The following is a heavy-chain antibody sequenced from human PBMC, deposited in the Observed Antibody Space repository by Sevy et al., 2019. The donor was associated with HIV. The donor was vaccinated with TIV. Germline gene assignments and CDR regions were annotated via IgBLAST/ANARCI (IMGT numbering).Heavy chain of an antibody. Sequence: GGSLRLSCIASGFTLSSYWMSWVRQVPGQGLEWVADIKQDGSDKRYLDSVKGRFTISRDNAKKSLYLQMNNLRVEDTALYYCVRVRAFLLFGELPRYRFDSWGQGTLVTVSS. D-gene: IGHD3-10*01. CDR3: VRVRAFLLFGELPRYRFDS. CDR2: IKQDGSDK. J-gene: IGHJ4*02. CDR1: GFTLSSYW. V-gene: IGHV3-7*04.